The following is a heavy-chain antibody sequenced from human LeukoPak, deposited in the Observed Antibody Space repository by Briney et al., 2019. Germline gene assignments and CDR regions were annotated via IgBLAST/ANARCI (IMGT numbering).Heavy chain of an antibody. V-gene: IGHV3-30*04. CDR3: ARDTGWYYFDY. J-gene: IGHJ4*02. CDR2: ISYDGSNK. Sequence: SGGSLRLSCAASGFTFSSYAMHWVRQAPGKGLEWVAVISYDGSNKYYADSVKGRFTISRDNSKNTLYLQMNSLRAEDTAVYYCARDTGWYYFDYWGQGTLVTVSS. CDR1: GFTFSSYA. D-gene: IGHD6-19*01.